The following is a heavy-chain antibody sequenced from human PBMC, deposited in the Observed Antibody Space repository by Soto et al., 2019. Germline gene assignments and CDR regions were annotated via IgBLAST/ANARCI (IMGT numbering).Heavy chain of an antibody. D-gene: IGHD3-3*01. V-gene: IGHV3-23*01. J-gene: IGHJ6*03. CDR3: AKDYDFWSGYYLPYYYYMDV. Sequence: GGSLRLSCAASGFTFSSYAMSWVRQAPGKGLEWVSAISGSGGSTYYADSVKGRFTISRDNSKNTLYLQMNSLRAEDTAVYYCAKDYDFWSGYYLPYYYYMDVWGKGTTVTVSS. CDR1: GFTFSSYA. CDR2: ISGSGGST.